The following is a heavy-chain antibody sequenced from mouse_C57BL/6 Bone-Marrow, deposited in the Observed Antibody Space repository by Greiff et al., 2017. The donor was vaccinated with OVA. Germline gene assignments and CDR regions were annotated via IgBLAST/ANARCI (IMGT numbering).Heavy chain of an antibody. V-gene: IGHV14-4*01. J-gene: IGHJ2*01. CDR3: TTYRY. CDR1: GFNIKDDY. Sequence: EVKVVESGAELVRPGASVKLSCTASGFNIKDDYMHWVKERPEQGLEWIGWIDPENGDTEYASKFQGKATIAADTSSKTVYLHLSSLTSEDTAVYYGTTYRYWGQGTTLTVTA. CDR2: IDPENGDT.